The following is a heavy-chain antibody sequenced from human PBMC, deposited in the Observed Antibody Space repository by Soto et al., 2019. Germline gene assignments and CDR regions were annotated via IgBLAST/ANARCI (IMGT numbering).Heavy chain of an antibody. D-gene: IGHD6-13*01. V-gene: IGHV1-69*02. CDR3: ARQQLDHCLPGDYCYGMDV. CDR2: IIPILGIA. Sequence: QVQLVQSGAEVKKPGSSVKVSCKASGGTFSSYTISWVRQAPGQGLEWMGRIIPILGIANYAQKFQGRVTITAEKSTSPAYMELSSLRSEDTAVYYCARQQLDHCLPGDYCYGMDVWGQGTTVTVSS. J-gene: IGHJ6*02. CDR1: GGTFSSYT.